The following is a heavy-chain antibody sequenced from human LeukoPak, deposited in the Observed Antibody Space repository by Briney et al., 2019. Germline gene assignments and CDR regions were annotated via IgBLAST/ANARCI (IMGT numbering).Heavy chain of an antibody. Sequence: GGSLRLPCAASGFTVSSNYMNWVRQAPGKGLEWVSVIYGGGNIYYADSVKGRFTISRDNSKNTLYLQMNSLRAEDTAVYYCARGAGYNYPYYFDYWGQGTLVTVSS. V-gene: IGHV3-53*01. CDR2: IYGGGNI. CDR3: ARGAGYNYPYYFDY. J-gene: IGHJ4*02. CDR1: GFTVSSNY. D-gene: IGHD5-24*01.